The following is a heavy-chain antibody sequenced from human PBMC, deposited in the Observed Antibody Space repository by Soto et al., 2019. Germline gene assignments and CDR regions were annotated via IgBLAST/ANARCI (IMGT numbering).Heavy chain of an antibody. D-gene: IGHD6-19*01. CDR2: ISGSGGST. Sequence: EVQLLESGGGLVQPGGSLRLSCAASGFTFSSYAMSWVRQAPGKGLEWVSAISGSGGSTYYADSVKGRFTISRDNSKNTPYLQMNSLRAEDTAVYYCAKDPLGWSGWPSDYWGQGTLVTVSS. CDR3: AKDPLGWSGWPSDY. J-gene: IGHJ4*02. V-gene: IGHV3-23*01. CDR1: GFTFSSYA.